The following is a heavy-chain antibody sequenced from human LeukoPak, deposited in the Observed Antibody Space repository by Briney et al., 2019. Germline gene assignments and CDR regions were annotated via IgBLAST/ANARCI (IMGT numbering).Heavy chain of an antibody. CDR2: IKQDGSEK. V-gene: IGHV3-7*01. D-gene: IGHD6-19*01. CDR3: ARDQQWLVYYYYYYYMDV. Sequence: PGGSLRLSCAASGFTFSDYCMSWIRQAPGKGLEWVANIKQDGSEKYYVDSVKGRFTISRDNAKNSLYLQMNSLRAEDTAVYYCARDQQWLVYYYYYYYMDVWGKGTTVTVSS. J-gene: IGHJ6*03. CDR1: GFTFSDYC.